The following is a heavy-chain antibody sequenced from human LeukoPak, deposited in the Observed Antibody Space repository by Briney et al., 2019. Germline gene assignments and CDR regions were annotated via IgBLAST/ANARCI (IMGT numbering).Heavy chain of an antibody. Sequence: PGGSLRLSCAASGFSFSNAWMYWVRQAPEKGLECVGRIKSKSDGGTTDSAAPVKGRFIISRDDSKNTLFLQMNSLKTEDTAVYYCTTDGAGRLGRGSPPYYFDYWGQGSLVTVSS. CDR2: IKSKSDGGTT. V-gene: IGHV3-15*01. CDR1: GFSFSNAW. D-gene: IGHD4/OR15-4a*01. CDR3: TTDGAGRLGRGSPPYYFDY. J-gene: IGHJ4*02.